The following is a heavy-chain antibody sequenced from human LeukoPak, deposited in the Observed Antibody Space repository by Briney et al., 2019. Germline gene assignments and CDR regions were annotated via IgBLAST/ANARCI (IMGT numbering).Heavy chain of an antibody. CDR2: ITGGGDTT. CDR3: AKQRSEVVVSATNY. CDR1: GFTFSSYA. Sequence: GGSLRLSCAASGFTFSSYAMTWVRQAPGKGLEWVSSITGGGDTTYYADSVRGRFTISRDNSKNTLSLQTNSLRAEDTAVYYCAKQRSEVVVSATNYWGQGTLVTVSS. J-gene: IGHJ4*02. D-gene: IGHD2-15*01. V-gene: IGHV3-23*01.